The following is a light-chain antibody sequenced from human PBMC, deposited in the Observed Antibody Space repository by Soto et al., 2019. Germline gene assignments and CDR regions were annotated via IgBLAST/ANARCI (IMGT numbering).Light chain of an antibody. CDR2: DVS. CDR3: QQHKSYPVT. CDR1: QSISSY. J-gene: IGKJ4*01. V-gene: IGKV1-5*01. Sequence: DNPIAQSPSSLSASGGDRVTITCRASQSISSYLNWYQQKPGKAPYLLISDVSSLERGVPSRFSGSGSGTEFTLTISSMQPDDFATYYCQQHKSYPVTFGGGTKVDI.